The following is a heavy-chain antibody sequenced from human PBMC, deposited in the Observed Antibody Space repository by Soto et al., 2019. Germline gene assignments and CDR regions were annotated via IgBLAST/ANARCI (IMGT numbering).Heavy chain of an antibody. J-gene: IGHJ5*02. V-gene: IGHV4-39*01. CDR2: IHYSGST. Sequence: QLQLQASGPGLVKPPETLSLTCSVSGGSMSSSSHYWDWIRQPPGKGLEWIAPIHYSGSTYYNPSLKSRVTISIDTSRNQFSLKLKSVTAADTAVYYCARHGRVAIYGGLPWGQGTLVTVSS. D-gene: IGHD4-17*01. CDR3: ARHGRVAIYGGLP. CDR1: GGSMSSSSHY.